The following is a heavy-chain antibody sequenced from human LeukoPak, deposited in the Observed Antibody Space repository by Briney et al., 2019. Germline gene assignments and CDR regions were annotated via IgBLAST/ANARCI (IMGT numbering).Heavy chain of an antibody. V-gene: IGHV3-23*01. CDR3: ASAGTTWGSDWYFDL. CDR1: GFTFSNYV. Sequence: GGSLRLSCVAAGFTFSNYVMSWVRQTPGKGLEWVSSISGSGGTTYYADSVKGRFTISRDNSRNTLYLQMNSLRAEDTAVYYCASAGTTWGSDWYFDLWGRGTLVTVSS. CDR2: ISGSGGTT. D-gene: IGHD1-7*01. J-gene: IGHJ2*01.